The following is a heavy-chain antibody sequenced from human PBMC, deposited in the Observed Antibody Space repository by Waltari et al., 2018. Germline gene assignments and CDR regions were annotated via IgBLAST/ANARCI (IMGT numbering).Heavy chain of an antibody. V-gene: IGHV3-48*03. CDR2: ISSSGSTK. CDR3: AREDYMALLDV. D-gene: IGHD2-2*02. CDR1: GFTFSSYE. Sequence: EVQLVESGGGLVQPGGSLRLSCAASGFTFSSYEMNWVRQAPGKGLEWVSYISSSGSTKYDAGSTKGRFTIARDNAKNALNLQMNSLRAEDTAVYYCAREDYMALLDVWGQGTTVTVSS. J-gene: IGHJ6*02.